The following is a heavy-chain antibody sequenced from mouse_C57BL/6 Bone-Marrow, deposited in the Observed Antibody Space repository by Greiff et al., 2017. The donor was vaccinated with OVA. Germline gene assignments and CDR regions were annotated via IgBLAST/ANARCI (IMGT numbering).Heavy chain of an antibody. CDR1: GFTFSDYG. Sequence: EVMLVESGGGLVKPGGSLKLSCAASGFTFSDYGMHWVRQAPEKGLAWVAYISSGSSTIYYADTVKGRFTISRDNAKNTLFLPMTSLRSEDTALYYCARPGYYGNGAMDYWGQGTSVTVSS. J-gene: IGHJ4*01. CDR2: ISSGSSTI. D-gene: IGHD2-1*01. CDR3: ARPGYYGNGAMDY. V-gene: IGHV5-17*01.